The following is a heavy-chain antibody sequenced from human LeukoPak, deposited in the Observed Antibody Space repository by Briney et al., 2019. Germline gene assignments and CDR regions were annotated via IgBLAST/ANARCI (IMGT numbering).Heavy chain of an antibody. D-gene: IGHD3-22*01. J-gene: IGHJ4*02. CDR3: ARVTGYMIEDYFDY. Sequence: SETLSLTCTVSGGSISSSYWSWIRQPPGKGLEWIGYIYYTGNTNYNPSLKSRVTISIDTSKKQFSLNLSSVTAADTAVYYCARVTGYMIEDYFDYWGQGTLVTVSS. CDR1: GGSISSSY. CDR2: IYYTGNT. V-gene: IGHV4-59*01.